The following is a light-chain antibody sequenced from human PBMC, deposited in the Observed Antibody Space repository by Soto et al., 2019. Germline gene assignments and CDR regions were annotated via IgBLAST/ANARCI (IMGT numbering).Light chain of an antibody. CDR3: QQRSNWPPWT. Sequence: EIVLTQSPGTLSLSPGERATLSCRASQSVSSSYLAWYQRKPGQAPRLLIYGASSRATGIPDRFSGSGSGTDFTLTISSLEPEDFAVYYCQQRSNWPPWTFGQGTKVDIK. V-gene: IGKV3D-20*02. J-gene: IGKJ1*01. CDR1: QSVSSSY. CDR2: GAS.